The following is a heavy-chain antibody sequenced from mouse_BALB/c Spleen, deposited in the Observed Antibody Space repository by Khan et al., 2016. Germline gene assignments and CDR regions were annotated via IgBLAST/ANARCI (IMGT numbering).Heavy chain of an antibody. CDR3: ARRWQLDLYYAMDY. V-gene: IGHV9-1*02. J-gene: IGHJ4*01. CDR2: IDTYSGES. Sequence: QIQLVQSGPDLKKPGETVKISCKASGYAFTNYGMNWVKQAPGKGLEWMGWIDTYSGESTYADDFKGRFAFSLETSASTAYLQIISLNNEGMATYLCARRWQLDLYYAMDYWSQEASVTVSS. CDR1: GYAFTNYG. D-gene: IGHD1-1*02.